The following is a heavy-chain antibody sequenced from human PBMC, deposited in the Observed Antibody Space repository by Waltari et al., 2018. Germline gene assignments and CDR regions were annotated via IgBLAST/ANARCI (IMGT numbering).Heavy chain of an antibody. CDR3: ARPSTEYYFYYYYMDV. V-gene: IGHV3-48*03. CDR1: GLTCSGWD. CDR2: IDNSGNTV. Sequence: EVQVGESGGGLVQPGGSLRLSRTASGLTCSGWDMNWVRQAPGKGLEWISYIDNSGNTVYYADSVKGRFTISRDNAKNSLFLLMNSLRAEDTAVYYCARPSTEYYFYYYYMDVWGKGTTVTVS. J-gene: IGHJ6*03.